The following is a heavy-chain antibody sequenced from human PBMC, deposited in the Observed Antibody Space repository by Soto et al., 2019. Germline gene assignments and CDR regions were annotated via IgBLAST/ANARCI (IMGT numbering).Heavy chain of an antibody. CDR1: GFVFSSYA. V-gene: IGHV3-23*01. Sequence: GSLQLSCAASGFVFSSYAMAWVRQAPGKGLECVSAISTSGDDTKYADPVRGRFIISRDNSKNTLYLQMDSLRAEDTAIYYCARTSTLLRAHGSGWFHRWGQGTLVTVSS. J-gene: IGHJ5*02. CDR2: ISTSGDDT. D-gene: IGHD2-15*01. CDR3: ARTSTLLRAHGSGWFHR.